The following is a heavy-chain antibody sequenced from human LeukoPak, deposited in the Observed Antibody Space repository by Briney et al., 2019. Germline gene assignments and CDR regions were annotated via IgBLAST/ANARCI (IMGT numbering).Heavy chain of an antibody. CDR3: ARDNTMVRGVIISPFGY. CDR1: GYTFTSYA. V-gene: IGHV1-3*01. J-gene: IGHJ4*02. Sequence: GASVKVSCKASGYTFTSYAMHWVRQAPGQRLEWMGWINAGNGNTKYSQKFQGRVTITRDTSASTAYMELSGLRSEDTAVYYCARDNTMVRGVIISPFGYWGQGTLVTVSS. CDR2: INAGNGNT. D-gene: IGHD3-10*01.